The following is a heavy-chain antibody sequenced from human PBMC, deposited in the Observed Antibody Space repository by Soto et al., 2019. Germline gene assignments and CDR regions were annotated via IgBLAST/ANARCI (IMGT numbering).Heavy chain of an antibody. CDR1: GFTFSSYG. V-gene: IGHV3-30*18. J-gene: IGHJ4*02. D-gene: IGHD3-22*01. Sequence: GGSLRLSCAASGFTFSSYGMHWVRQAPGKGLEWVAVISYDGSNKYYADSVKGRFTISRDNSKNTLYLQMNSLRAEDTAVYYCAKDRGYYDSSGYYDYWGQGTLVTVSS. CDR2: ISYDGSNK. CDR3: AKDRGYYDSSGYYDY.